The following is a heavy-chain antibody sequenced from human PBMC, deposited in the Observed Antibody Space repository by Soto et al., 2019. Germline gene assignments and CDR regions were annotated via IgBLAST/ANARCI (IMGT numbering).Heavy chain of an antibody. CDR3: ARGIATGQLDP. J-gene: IGHJ5*02. V-gene: IGHV1-3*01. D-gene: IGHD2-15*01. CDR2: INPDNGNT. CDR1: GYTFTRYT. Sequence: ASVKVSCKASGYTFTRYTMNWVRQAPGQRLEWMGWINPDNGNTKSSQKFQDRVIITRDTSASTAHMDLSSLRSEDTAVYYCARGIATGQLDPWGQGTMVTVYS.